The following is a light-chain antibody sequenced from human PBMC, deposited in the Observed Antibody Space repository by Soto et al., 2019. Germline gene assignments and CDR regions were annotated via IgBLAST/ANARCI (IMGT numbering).Light chain of an antibody. CDR3: QQYNNWLAIT. Sequence: EIVMTQSPATLSVSPGERATLSCRASQSISSNLAWYQQKPGQVPRLLIYATSTRATGIPARFSGSGSGTEFTLTISSLQSEDFAVYYCQQYNNWLAITFGQGTRLEIK. J-gene: IGKJ5*01. CDR1: QSISSN. V-gene: IGKV3-15*01. CDR2: ATS.